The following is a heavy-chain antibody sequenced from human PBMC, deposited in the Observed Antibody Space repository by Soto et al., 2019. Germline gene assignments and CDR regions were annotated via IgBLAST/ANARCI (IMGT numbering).Heavy chain of an antibody. Sequence: EVQLVESGGGLVQPGGSLRLSCAASGFTSSSYWMHWVRQAPGKGLVWVSRINSDGSSTSYADSVKGRFTTSRDNAKNTLDLQMNSLRAEDTAVYYCARDRRAMVPIYYYGMDVWGQGTTVTVSS. CDR3: ARDRRAMVPIYYYGMDV. V-gene: IGHV3-74*01. D-gene: IGHD3-10*01. CDR2: INSDGSST. CDR1: GFTSSSYW. J-gene: IGHJ6*02.